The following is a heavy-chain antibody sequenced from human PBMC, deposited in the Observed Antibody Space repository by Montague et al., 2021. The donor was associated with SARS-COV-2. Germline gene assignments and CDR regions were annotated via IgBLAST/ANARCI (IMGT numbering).Heavy chain of an antibody. CDR1: GDSVSSKSVA. V-gene: IGHV6-1*01. CDR2: TYYRSKWDS. Sequence: CAIPGDSVSSKSVAWNWIRQSPSRGLEWLGRTYYRSKWDSDYAESVKRRLVITPDTSKNQVSLQLNSVIPEDTAVYFCASSGITSTGLDAFDIWGQGTMVTVSS. D-gene: IGHD3-9*01. J-gene: IGHJ3*02. CDR3: ASSGITSTGLDAFDI.